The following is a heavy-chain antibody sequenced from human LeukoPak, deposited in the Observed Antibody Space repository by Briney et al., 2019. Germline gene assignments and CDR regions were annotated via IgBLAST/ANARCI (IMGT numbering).Heavy chain of an antibody. J-gene: IGHJ3*02. CDR1: GGSISSYY. CDR2: IYSSGST. D-gene: IGHD2-21*01. Sequence: SETLSLTCTVSGGSISSYYWSWFRQPAGKGLEWIGRIYSSGSTNYNPSLKSRVTMSVDTSKNQFSLKVSFVLGAGTAVYYCGNYPRGPAISDGFDNLGQGTMVTVSS. CDR3: GNYPRGPAISDGFDN. V-gene: IGHV4-4*07.